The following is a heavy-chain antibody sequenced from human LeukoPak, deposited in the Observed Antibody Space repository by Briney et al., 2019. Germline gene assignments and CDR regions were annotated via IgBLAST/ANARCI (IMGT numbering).Heavy chain of an antibody. D-gene: IGHD5-18*01. V-gene: IGHV1-58*02. CDR2: IVVGSDNT. CDR1: GFTFTSSA. CDR3: AAAGIQLWPSGDY. Sequence: ASVKVSCKASGFTFTSSAMQWVRQARGQRLEWIGWIVVGSDNTNYAQKFQERVTITRDMSTSTAYMELSSLRSEDTAVYYCAAAGIQLWPSGDYWGQGTLVTVSS. J-gene: IGHJ4*02.